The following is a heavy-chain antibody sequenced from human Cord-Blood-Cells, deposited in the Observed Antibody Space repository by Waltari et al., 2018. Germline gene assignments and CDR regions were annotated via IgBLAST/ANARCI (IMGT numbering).Heavy chain of an antibody. D-gene: IGHD6-6*01. CDR1: GFTFSSYG. J-gene: IGHJ4*02. CDR3: ARDNSSSRSFFDY. CDR2: IWYDGSNK. V-gene: IGHV3-33*01. Sequence: QVQLVESGGGVVQPGRSLRLSCAASGFTFSSYGMHWVRQAPGKGLEWVAVIWYDGSNKYYADSVKGRFTISRDNSKNTLYLQMNSLRAEDTAVYYCARDNSSSRSFFDYWGQGTLVTVSS.